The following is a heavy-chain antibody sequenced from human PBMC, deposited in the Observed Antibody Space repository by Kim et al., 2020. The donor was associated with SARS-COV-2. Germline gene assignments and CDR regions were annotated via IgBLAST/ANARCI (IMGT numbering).Heavy chain of an antibody. CDR1: GGSFSGYY. CDR2: INHSGST. J-gene: IGHJ4*02. D-gene: IGHD5-12*01. CDR3: ASRATRYHY. Sequence: SETLSLTCAVYGGSFSGYYWSWIRQPPGKGLEWIGEINHSGSTNYNPSLKSRVTISVDTSKNQFSLKLSSVTAADTAVYYCASRATRYHYWGQGTLVTVS. V-gene: IGHV4-34*01.